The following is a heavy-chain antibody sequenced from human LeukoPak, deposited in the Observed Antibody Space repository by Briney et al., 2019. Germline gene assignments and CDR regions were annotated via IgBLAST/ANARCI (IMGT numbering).Heavy chain of an antibody. CDR2: IYPGDCDT. CDR1: GYSFTSYW. V-gene: IGHV5-51*01. J-gene: IGHJ5*02. Sequence: GESLKISWNGSGYSFTSYWIGWVRQMPGKGLEWVGIIYPGDCDTRYSPSFQGQVTISADKSISTAYLQWSSLKASDTAMYYCARTSIAARLPYNWFDPWGQGTLVTVSS. D-gene: IGHD6-6*01. CDR3: ARTSIAARLPYNWFDP.